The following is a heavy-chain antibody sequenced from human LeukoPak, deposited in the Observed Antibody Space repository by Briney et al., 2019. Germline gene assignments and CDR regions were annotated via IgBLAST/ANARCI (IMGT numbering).Heavy chain of an antibody. V-gene: IGHV3-21*01. CDR1: GFTFSSYS. J-gene: IGHJ4*02. D-gene: IGHD4-17*01. Sequence: GGSLRLSCAASGFTFSSYSMNWVRQAPGKGLEWVSSISSSSSYIYYADSVKGRFTISRDNAKNSLYLQMNSLRAEDTAVYYCARVFIGDYGDYQFDYWGQGTLVTVSS. CDR2: ISSSSSYI. CDR3: ARVFIGDYGDYQFDY.